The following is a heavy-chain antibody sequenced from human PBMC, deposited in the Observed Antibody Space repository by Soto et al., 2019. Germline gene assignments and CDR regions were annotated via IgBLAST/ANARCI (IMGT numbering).Heavy chain of an antibody. V-gene: IGHV3-33*01. Sequence: QVQLVESGGGVVQPGRSLKLSCAASGFSFSTYGFHWVRQAPGKGPEWVAVIWFDGSKKYYADSVEGRFTISRDNSKNTLFLQMNTLRDEDTAVYYCARDPASVGYPFDLWGQGPLVTVSS. CDR2: IWFDGSKK. CDR3: ARDPASVGYPFDL. D-gene: IGHD6-13*01. J-gene: IGHJ4*02. CDR1: GFSFSTYG.